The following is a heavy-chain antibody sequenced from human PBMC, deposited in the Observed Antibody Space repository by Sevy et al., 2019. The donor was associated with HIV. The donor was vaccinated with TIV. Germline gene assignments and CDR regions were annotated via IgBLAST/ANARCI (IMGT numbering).Heavy chain of an antibody. D-gene: IGHD5-18*01. CDR1: GFTFSSYG. Sequence: GGSLRLSCVASGFTFSSYGMHWVRRAPGKGLEWVALTWYDGSTKFYADSVKGRFTISRDNSKNILSLQMNSLRADDTAVYYCARVRSIYVDTTHYYAMDVWGHGTTVTVSS. J-gene: IGHJ6*02. CDR3: ARVRSIYVDTTHYYAMDV. V-gene: IGHV3-33*01. CDR2: TWYDGSTK.